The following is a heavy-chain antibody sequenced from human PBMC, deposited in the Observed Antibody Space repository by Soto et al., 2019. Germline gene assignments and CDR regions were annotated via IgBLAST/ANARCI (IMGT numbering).Heavy chain of an antibody. D-gene: IGHD5-18*01. CDR2: SSNSGST. CDR1: GGSVTSDEDY. Sequence: PSETLSLTCTVSGGSVTSDEDYWTWIRQSPGKGLEWVGYSSNSGSTGYNPSRETLPSMSVDRSKNQFTLILTSVTAADTAVYFCATESGSTYGYFDSWGQGTLVTVSS. V-gene: IGHV4-30-4*01. J-gene: IGHJ4*02. CDR3: ATESGSTYGYFDS.